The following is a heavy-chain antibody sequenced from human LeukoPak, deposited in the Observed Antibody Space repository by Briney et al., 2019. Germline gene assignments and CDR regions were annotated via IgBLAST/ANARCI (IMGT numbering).Heavy chain of an antibody. CDR3: ATERAGTSGYIVFDN. V-gene: IGHV3-21*01. D-gene: IGHD1-1*01. CDR1: GFTFSSYS. CDR2: ISSSSSYI. Sequence: GGSLRLSCAASGFTFSSYSMNWVRQAPGKGLEWVSSISSSSSYIYYADSVKGRFTISRDNAKNMLYLQMNSLRAEDTAVYYCATERAGTSGYIVFDNWGQGTLVTVSS. J-gene: IGHJ4*02.